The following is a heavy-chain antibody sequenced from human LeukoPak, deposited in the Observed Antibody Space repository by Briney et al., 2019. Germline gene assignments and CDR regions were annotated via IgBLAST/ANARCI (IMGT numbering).Heavy chain of an antibody. CDR1: GGSFSSYY. CDR2: IYNSGST. Sequence: SETLSLTCAVSGGSFSSYYWSWIRQPAGKGLEWIGRIYNSGSTNYNPSLKSRVTISVDTSTNQFSLKLSSVTAADTAVYYCAREKDNWNYVDVFDIWGEGTMVTVSS. J-gene: IGHJ3*02. V-gene: IGHV4-4*07. CDR3: AREKDNWNYVDVFDI. D-gene: IGHD1-7*01.